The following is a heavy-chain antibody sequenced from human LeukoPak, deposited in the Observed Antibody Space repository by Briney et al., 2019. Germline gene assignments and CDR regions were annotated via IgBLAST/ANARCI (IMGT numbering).Heavy chain of an antibody. D-gene: IGHD3-10*01. CDR2: ISSSGSTI. J-gene: IGHJ6*04. V-gene: IGHV3-48*03. Sequence: GGSLRLSCAASELTFSSYEMNWVRQAPGKGLEWVSYISSSGSTIYYADSVKGRFTISRDNAKNSLYLQMNSLRAEDTAVYYCASPRGGPPYYYGMDVWGKGTTVTVSS. CDR3: ASPRGGPPYYYGMDV. CDR1: ELTFSSYE.